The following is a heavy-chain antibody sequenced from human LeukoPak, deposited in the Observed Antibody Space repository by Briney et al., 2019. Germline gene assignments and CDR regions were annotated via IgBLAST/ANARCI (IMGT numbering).Heavy chain of an antibody. D-gene: IGHD2-15*01. CDR2: INHSEST. J-gene: IGHJ4*02. CDR3: ARGPDIVVVVAAYFDY. Sequence: PSETLSLTCAVYGGSFSGYYWSWIRKPPGKGLKWIGEINHSESTNYNPSLKSRVTISVDTSKNQFSLKLSSVTAADTAVYYCARGPDIVVVVAAYFDYWGQGTLVTVSS. CDR1: GGSFSGYY. V-gene: IGHV4-34*01.